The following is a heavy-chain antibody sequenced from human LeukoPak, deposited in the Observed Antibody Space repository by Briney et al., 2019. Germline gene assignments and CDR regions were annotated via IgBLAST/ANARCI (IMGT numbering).Heavy chain of an antibody. Sequence: GGSLRLSCAASGFTFSSYAMHWVRQAPGKGLEWVAVISYDGSNKYYADSVKGRFTIPRDNSKNTLYLQMNSLGAEDTAVYYCARGFEYYYDSSGYYYYYWGQGTLVTVSS. J-gene: IGHJ4*02. V-gene: IGHV3-30-3*01. CDR1: GFTFSSYA. CDR3: ARGFEYYYDSSGYYYYY. D-gene: IGHD3-22*01. CDR2: ISYDGSNK.